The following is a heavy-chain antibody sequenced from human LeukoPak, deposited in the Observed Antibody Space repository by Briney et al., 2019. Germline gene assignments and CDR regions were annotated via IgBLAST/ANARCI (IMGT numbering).Heavy chain of an antibody. V-gene: IGHV1-2*02. J-gene: IGHJ1*01. Sequence: ASVKVSCKASGYTFTGYYMHWVRQAPGQGLEWMGWINPNSGGTNYAQKFQGRVTMTRDTSISTAYMELSRLRSDATAVYYCARYYYDSSGYYSAEYFQHWGQGTLVTVSS. D-gene: IGHD3-22*01. CDR2: INPNSGGT. CDR1: GYTFTGYY. CDR3: ARYYYDSSGYYSAEYFQH.